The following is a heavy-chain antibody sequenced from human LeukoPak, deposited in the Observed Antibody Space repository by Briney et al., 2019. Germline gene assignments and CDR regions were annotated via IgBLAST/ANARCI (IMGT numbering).Heavy chain of an antibody. Sequence: GRSLRLSCAASGFTFSSYAMHWVRQAPGKGLEWVAVIWYDGSNKYYADSVKGRFTISRDNSKNTLYLQMNSLRAEDTAVYYCARSKALRLDDIYYWGQGTLVTVSS. D-gene: IGHD3-9*01. CDR1: GFTFSSYA. J-gene: IGHJ4*02. CDR3: ARSKALRLDDIYY. CDR2: IWYDGSNK. V-gene: IGHV3-33*08.